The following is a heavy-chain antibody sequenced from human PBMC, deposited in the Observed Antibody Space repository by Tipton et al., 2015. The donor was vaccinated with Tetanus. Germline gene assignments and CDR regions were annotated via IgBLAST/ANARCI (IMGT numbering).Heavy chain of an antibody. V-gene: IGHV3-73*01. D-gene: IGHD3-9*01. CDR3: AKSGWAAGLKHAFDV. CDR1: GFIFSGSV. J-gene: IGHJ3*01. CDR2: IGSKGNGFAT. Sequence: SLRLSCAASGFIFSGSVVHWVRRASGKGLEWVGRIGSKGNGFATLYSASLKGRFTISRDDSKNMTFLQMNSLKTEDTAVYFCAKSGWAAGLKHAFDVWGQGTMVTVS.